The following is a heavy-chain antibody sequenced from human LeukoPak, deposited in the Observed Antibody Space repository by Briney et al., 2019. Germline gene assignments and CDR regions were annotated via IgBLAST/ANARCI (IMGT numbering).Heavy chain of an antibody. V-gene: IGHV4-59*12. CDR3: GRVGCSGGSCYRLRYYMDV. J-gene: IGHJ6*03. D-gene: IGHD2-15*01. Sequence: PSETLSLTCTVSGGSISSYYWSWIRQPPGKGLEWIGYIYYSGSTNYNPSLKSRVTISVDTSKNQFSLELSSVTAADTAVYYCGRVGCSGGSCYRLRYYMDVWGKGTTVTVSS. CDR1: GGSISSYY. CDR2: IYYSGST.